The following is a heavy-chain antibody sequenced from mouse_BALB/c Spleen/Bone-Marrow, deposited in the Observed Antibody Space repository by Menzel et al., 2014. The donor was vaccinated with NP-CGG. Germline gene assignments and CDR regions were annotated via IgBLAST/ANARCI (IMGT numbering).Heavy chain of an antibody. CDR3: ASHYYDSSPFAY. CDR1: GFTFSSYT. Sequence: EVKLQESGGGLVQPGGSLKLSCAASGFTFSSYTMSWVRQTPEKRLVWVAYISNGGGSIYYPDTVKGRFTISRDNDKNTLYLQMSSLKSEDTAMYYCASHYYDSSPFAYWGQGTLVTASA. V-gene: IGHV5-12-2*01. D-gene: IGHD1-1*01. J-gene: IGHJ3*01. CDR2: ISNGGGSI.